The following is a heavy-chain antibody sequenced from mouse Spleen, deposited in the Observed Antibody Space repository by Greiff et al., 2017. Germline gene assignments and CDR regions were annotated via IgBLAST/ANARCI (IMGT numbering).Heavy chain of an antibody. Sequence: VQLQQSGPELVKPGASVKISCKASGYAFSSSWMNWVKQRPGKGLEWIGRIYPGDGDTNYNGKFKGKATLTADKSSSTAYMQLSSLTSEDSAVFFCGRSYGSSYMTWFAYWGQGTLVTVSA. J-gene: IGHJ3*01. CDR1: GYAFSSSW. D-gene: IGHD1-1*01. CDR2: IYPGDGDT. CDR3: GRSYGSSYMTWFAY. V-gene: IGHV1-82*01.